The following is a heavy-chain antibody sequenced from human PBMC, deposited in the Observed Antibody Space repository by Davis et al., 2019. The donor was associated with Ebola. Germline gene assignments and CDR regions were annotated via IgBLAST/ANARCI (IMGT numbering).Heavy chain of an antibody. V-gene: IGHV3-30*03. Sequence: PGGSLRLSCAASGFTFSSYGMHWVRQSPVKGLEWVAVISYDGSNKYFADSVKGRFTISRDNSNNTLYLQMNSLRVEDTAIYYCAREWYTGSYLHKYFQYWGQGTLATVSS. CDR3: AREWYTGSYLHKYFQY. D-gene: IGHD1-26*01. J-gene: IGHJ1*01. CDR1: GFTFSSYG. CDR2: ISYDGSNK.